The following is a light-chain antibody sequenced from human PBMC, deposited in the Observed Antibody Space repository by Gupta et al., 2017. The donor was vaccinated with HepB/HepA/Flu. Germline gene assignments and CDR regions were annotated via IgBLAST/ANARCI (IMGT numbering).Light chain of an antibody. J-gene: IGLJ2*01. CDR1: TRVVGGYNY. CDR2: DVS. Sequence: QSALTQPASVSGSPGPSITISSTGLTRVVGGYNYVSWYQQYPGKAPNLILYDVSNRPSGVSNRFSGSMSGNTASLAISGLQGEDEADYFCSSYATSSTLRIFGGGTKVTVL. CDR3: SSYATSSTLRI. V-gene: IGLV2-14*03.